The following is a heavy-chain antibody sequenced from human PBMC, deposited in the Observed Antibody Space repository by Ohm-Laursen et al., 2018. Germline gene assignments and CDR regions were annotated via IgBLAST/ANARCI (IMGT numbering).Heavy chain of an antibody. CDR1: GFTFSSYW. CDR3: AKVYYCSGGSCYSWELTNGFDI. V-gene: IGHV3-74*01. J-gene: IGHJ3*02. CDR2: INSDGSST. Sequence: SLRLSCAASGFTFSSYWMQWVRQAPGKGLVWVSRINSDGSSTSYVDSVKGRFTISRDNAKNTLYLQMNSLRAEDTAVYYCAKVYYCSGGSCYSWELTNGFDIWGQGTMVTVSS. D-gene: IGHD2-15*01.